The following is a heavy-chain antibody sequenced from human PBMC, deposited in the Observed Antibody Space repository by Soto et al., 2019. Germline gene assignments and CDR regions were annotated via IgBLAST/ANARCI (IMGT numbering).Heavy chain of an antibody. V-gene: IGHV1-69*08. D-gene: IGHD2-2*01. CDR3: ARDSGPFCSSTSCYYFDY. Sequence: QVQLVQSGAEVKKPGSSVKVSCKASGGTFSSYTISWVRQAPGQGLEWMGRIIPILGIANYAQKLQGRVTITADKSTSTAYMELSSLRSEDTAVYYCARDSGPFCSSTSCYYFDYWGQGTLVTVSS. CDR2: IIPILGIA. J-gene: IGHJ4*02. CDR1: GGTFSSYT.